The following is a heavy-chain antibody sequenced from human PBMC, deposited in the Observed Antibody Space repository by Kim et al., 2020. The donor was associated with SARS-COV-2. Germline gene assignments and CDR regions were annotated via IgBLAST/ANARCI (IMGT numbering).Heavy chain of an antibody. CDR2: ISSSSSYI. CDR3: ARVTVAVLRYFDWLLGDLYGMDV. D-gene: IGHD3-9*01. Sequence: GGSLRLSCAASGFTFSSYSMNWVRQAPGKGLEWVSSISSSSSYIYYADSVKGRFTISRDNAKNSPYLQMNSLRAEDTAVYYCARVTVAVLRYFDWLLGDLYGMDVWGQGTTVTVSS. V-gene: IGHV3-21*01. J-gene: IGHJ6*02. CDR1: GFTFSSYS.